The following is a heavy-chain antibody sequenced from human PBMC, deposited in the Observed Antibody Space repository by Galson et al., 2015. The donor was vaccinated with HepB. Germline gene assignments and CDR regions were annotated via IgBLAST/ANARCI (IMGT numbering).Heavy chain of an antibody. CDR1: GYTFTNYA. J-gene: IGHJ4*02. V-gene: IGHV1-3*01. Sequence: SVKVSCKASGYTFTNYAMHWVRQAPGQRLEWMGWINAANGNTKYSQSFQGRVTITRDTSASTAYMELSSLRSEDTAVYYCARETIGSYDRPFDYWGQGTLVTVSS. CDR3: ARETIGSYDRPFDY. CDR2: INAANGNT. D-gene: IGHD1-26*01.